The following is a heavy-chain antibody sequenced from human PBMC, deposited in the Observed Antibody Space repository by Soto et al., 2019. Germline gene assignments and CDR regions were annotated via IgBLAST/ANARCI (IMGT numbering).Heavy chain of an antibody. D-gene: IGHD4-17*01. CDR1: VGSLSSGDYY. CDR2: IHYSGNT. Sequence: PSETLSLTCTFSVGSLSSGDYYWSWIRQPPGKGLEWIGYIHYSGNTYYNPSLKSRITISVDTSKNQFSLRLNSFTAADTALYYCARTDYAGNSVYFDYWGPGTLVTVSS. CDR3: ARTDYAGNSVYFDY. J-gene: IGHJ4*02. V-gene: IGHV4-30-4*01.